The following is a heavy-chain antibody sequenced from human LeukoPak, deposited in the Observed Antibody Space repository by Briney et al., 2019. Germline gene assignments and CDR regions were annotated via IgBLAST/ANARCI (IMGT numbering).Heavy chain of an antibody. CDR2: VWYDGSNK. D-gene: IGHD5-18*01. V-gene: IGHV3-33*01. J-gene: IGHJ4*02. Sequence: GRSLRLSCAASGFTFSSYGMQWVRQGPGKGLEWVAVVWYDGSNKYYADSVKGRFTISRDNSKNTLYLQMNSLRAEDTAVYYCARDGVFDSYGYPYYFDYWGQGTLVTVSS. CDR1: GFTFSSYG. CDR3: ARDGVFDSYGYPYYFDY.